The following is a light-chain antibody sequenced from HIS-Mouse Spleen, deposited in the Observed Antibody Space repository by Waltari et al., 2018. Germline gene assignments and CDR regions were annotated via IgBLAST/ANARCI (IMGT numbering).Light chain of an antibody. CDR3: CSYAGSSTWV. CDR2: EGS. CDR1: SSNLGSNS. Sequence: QSVLTQPPSASGTPGQRVTISCSGSSSNLGSNSVHWYQQLPGTAPKLMIYEGSKRPSGVSNRFSGSKSGNTASLTISGLQAEDEADYYCCSYAGSSTWVFGGGTKLTVL. J-gene: IGLJ3*02. V-gene: IGLV2-23*01.